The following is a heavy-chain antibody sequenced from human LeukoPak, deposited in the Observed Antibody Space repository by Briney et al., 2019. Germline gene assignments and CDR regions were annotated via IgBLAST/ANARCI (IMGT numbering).Heavy chain of an antibody. V-gene: IGHV3-48*03. CDR3: ARDRGGWYRDAFDI. Sequence: GGSLRLSCAASGFTFSSYEMNWVRQAPGKGLEWVSYISSSGSSMYYADSVKGRFTISRDNAKNSLYLQMNSLRAEDTAVYYCARDRGGWYRDAFDIWGQGTMVTVSS. D-gene: IGHD6-19*01. CDR1: GFTFSSYE. J-gene: IGHJ3*02. CDR2: ISSSGSSM.